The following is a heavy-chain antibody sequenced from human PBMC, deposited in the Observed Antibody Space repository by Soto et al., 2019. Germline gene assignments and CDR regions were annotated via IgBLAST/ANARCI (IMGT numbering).Heavy chain of an antibody. CDR1: GFDFSGYA. J-gene: IGHJ4*02. CDR2: ITGGGTSI. CDR3: AKHQYSFAHYIDH. V-gene: IGHV3-23*01. D-gene: IGHD5-12*01. Sequence: GGSLRRSCAASGFDFSGYAMSWVRQAPGKGLQWVSVITGGGTSIYYAASVKGRFSIARDKSSNTLVLHMSSLRAEDTALYYCAKHQYSFAHYIDHWGQG.